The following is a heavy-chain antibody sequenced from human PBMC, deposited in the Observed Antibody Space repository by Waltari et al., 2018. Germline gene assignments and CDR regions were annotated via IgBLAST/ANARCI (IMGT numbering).Heavy chain of an antibody. D-gene: IGHD3-3*01. CDR2: IRHDGSKK. Sequence: QVQLVESGGGVVLPGGSLILSCKTSGFIFTRYDMNWVRQAPGKGLELVALIRHDGSKKFYADSVKGRFTVSRDTSRDTLCLHMNSLRFVDTAIYFCATQISLSSPSFWGRGTLVTVSS. CDR3: ATQISLSSPSF. J-gene: IGHJ4*02. CDR1: GFIFTRYD. V-gene: IGHV3-30*02.